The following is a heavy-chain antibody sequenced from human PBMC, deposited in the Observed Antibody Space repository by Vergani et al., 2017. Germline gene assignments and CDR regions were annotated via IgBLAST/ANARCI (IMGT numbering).Heavy chain of an antibody. CDR1: GYTFTSYY. CDR2: INPSGGST. V-gene: IGHV1-46*01. CDR3: ATEGLGY. J-gene: IGHJ4*02. Sequence: QVQLVQSGAEVKKPGASVKVSCKASGYTFTSYYMHWVRQAPGQGLEWMGIINPSGGSTSYAQKFQGRVTMTEDTSTDTAYMELSSLRSDDTAVYNCATEGLGYWGQGTLVTVSS. D-gene: IGHD3/OR15-3a*01.